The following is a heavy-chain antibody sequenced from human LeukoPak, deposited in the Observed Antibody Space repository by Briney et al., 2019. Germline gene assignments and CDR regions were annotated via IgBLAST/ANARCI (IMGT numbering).Heavy chain of an antibody. CDR2: ISSSSSTI. CDR1: GFTFSSYS. D-gene: IGHD5-18*01. J-gene: IGHJ4*02. CDR3: AKDREIQLWTLSYYFDY. Sequence: GGSLRLSCAASGFTFSSYSMNWVRQAPGKGLEWVSYISSSSSTIYYADSVKGRFTLSRDNSKNTLYLQMNSLRAEDTAVYYCAKDREIQLWTLSYYFDYWGQGTLVTVSS. V-gene: IGHV3-48*01.